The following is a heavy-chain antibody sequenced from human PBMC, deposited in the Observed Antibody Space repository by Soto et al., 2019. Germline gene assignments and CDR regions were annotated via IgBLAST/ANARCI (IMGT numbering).Heavy chain of an antibody. V-gene: IGHV3-33*01. D-gene: IGHD3-3*01. CDR3: ARDHELAYYDFWSGYFPYYYYGMDV. Sequence: AGSLTLSCAASGVPCGGYNMRWVRRAPGKGLEGVAVIWYDGSNKYYADSVKGRFTISRDNSKNTLYLQMNSLRAEDTAVYYCARDHELAYYDFWSGYFPYYYYGMDVWGQGTTVTVSS. CDR1: GVPCGGYN. J-gene: IGHJ6*02. CDR2: IWYDGSNK.